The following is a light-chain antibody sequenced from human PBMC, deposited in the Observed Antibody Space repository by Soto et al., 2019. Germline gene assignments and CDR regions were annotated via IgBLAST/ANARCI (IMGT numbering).Light chain of an antibody. Sequence: EIVMTQSPATLSVSPGERFTLSCRASQSVRSNLAWYQQKPGQAPRLLIYEASTRATGVPARFSGSGSGTEFTLTISSLQSEDFAVYNCQQHNVWPATFGQGTKVEIK. CDR1: QSVRSN. J-gene: IGKJ1*01. CDR2: EAS. V-gene: IGKV3-15*01. CDR3: QQHNVWPAT.